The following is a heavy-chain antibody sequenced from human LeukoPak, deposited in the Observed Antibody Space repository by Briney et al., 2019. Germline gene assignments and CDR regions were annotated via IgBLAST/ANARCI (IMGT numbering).Heavy chain of an antibody. D-gene: IGHD3-3*01. CDR3: ARDPLRFLESPRFFDY. Sequence: ASVKVSCKASGYTFTSYGISWVRQAPGQGLEWMGWISAYNGNTNYAQKLQGRVTITTDTSTSTAYMELRSLRSDDTAVYYCARDPLRFLESPRFFDYWGQGTLVTVSS. J-gene: IGHJ4*02. V-gene: IGHV1-18*01. CDR2: ISAYNGNT. CDR1: GYTFTSYG.